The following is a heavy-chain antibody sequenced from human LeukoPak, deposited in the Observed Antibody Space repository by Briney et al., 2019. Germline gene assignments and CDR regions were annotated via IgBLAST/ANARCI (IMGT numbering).Heavy chain of an antibody. CDR2: INPNSGGT. V-gene: IGHV1-2*02. CDR1: GYTFTGYY. J-gene: IGHJ4*02. Sequence: WASVKVSCKASGYTFTGYYLHWVRQAPGQGLEWVGWINPNSGGTNYAQNFQGRVTMTRDTSITTVYMELSSLRSDDTAVYYCTTGVIYYFDSWGQGTLVTVSP. CDR3: TTGVIYYFDS. D-gene: IGHD2-21*01.